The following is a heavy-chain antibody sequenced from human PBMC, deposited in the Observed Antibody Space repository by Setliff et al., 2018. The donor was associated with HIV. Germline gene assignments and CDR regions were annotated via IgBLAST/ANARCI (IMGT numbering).Heavy chain of an antibody. J-gene: IGHJ5*02. CDR1: GGSIRGHY. CDR3: TLTSRLDGYFDP. CDR2: IYYSGST. V-gene: IGHV4-59*11. D-gene: IGHD5-12*01. Sequence: SETLSLTCTVSGGSIRGHYWSWIRQPPGKGLEWIGTIYYSGSTYYKPSLKSRGTISVGTSKNQFYLKLNSVTAADSAVYYCTLTSRLDGYFDPWGQGTLVTVSS.